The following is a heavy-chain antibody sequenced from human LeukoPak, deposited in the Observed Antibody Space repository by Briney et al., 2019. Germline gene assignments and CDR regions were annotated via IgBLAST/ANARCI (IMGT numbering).Heavy chain of an antibody. CDR2: INGDGSST. J-gene: IGHJ4*02. D-gene: IGHD6-19*01. Sequence: GGSLRLSCAASGFTFSSYWMHWVRQAPGKGLVWVSRINGDGSSTSDADSVEGRFTISRDNAKNTLFLQMNSLRAEDTAVYYCAKDRIAVAGIFYYWGQGTLVTVSS. V-gene: IGHV3-74*01. CDR3: AKDRIAVAGIFYY. CDR1: GFTFSSYW.